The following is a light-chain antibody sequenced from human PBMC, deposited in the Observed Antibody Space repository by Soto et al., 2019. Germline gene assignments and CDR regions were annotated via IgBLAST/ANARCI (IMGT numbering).Light chain of an antibody. CDR2: GAS. CDR3: QQYGSSPYT. CDR1: QSVSSSY. Sequence: EIVLTQSPDTLSLSPGERATLSCRASQSVSSSYLAWYQHKPGQAPRLLIYGASSRATGIPDRFSGSGSGTDFTLTISRLEPEHFAVYYCQQYGSSPYTFGQGTKLEIK. V-gene: IGKV3-20*01. J-gene: IGKJ2*01.